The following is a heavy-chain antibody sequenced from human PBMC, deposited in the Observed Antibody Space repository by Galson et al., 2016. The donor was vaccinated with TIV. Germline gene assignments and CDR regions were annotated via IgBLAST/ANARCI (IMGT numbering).Heavy chain of an antibody. CDR1: GFTFSAYA. CDR3: ARVKDDGEYSFGAFDY. CDR2: SSSSGRFT. J-gene: IGHJ4*02. D-gene: IGHD2/OR15-2a*01. V-gene: IGHV3-21*01. Sequence: SLRLSCAGFGFTFSAYAIHWVRQAPGKGLEWVSSSSSSGRFTYYAESLRGRITISRDRARSSLHLQMSSLRPEDTAVYFCARVKDDGEYSFGAFDYWGQGTMVTVSS.